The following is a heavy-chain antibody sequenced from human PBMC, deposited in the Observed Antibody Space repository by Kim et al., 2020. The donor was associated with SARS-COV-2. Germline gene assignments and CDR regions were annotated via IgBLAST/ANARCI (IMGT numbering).Heavy chain of an antibody. Sequence: GTTDYAAAVKGRFTISRDDSKNTLYLTMNSLKTEDAAVYYCGRGGFAFDIWGQGTMVTVSS. D-gene: IGHD3-16*01. CDR3: GRGGFAFDI. CDR2: GTT. V-gene: IGHV3-15*01. J-gene: IGHJ3*02.